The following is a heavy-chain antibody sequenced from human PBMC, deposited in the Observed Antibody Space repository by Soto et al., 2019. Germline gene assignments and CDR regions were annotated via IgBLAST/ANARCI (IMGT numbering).Heavy chain of an antibody. CDR2: IIPIFGTA. V-gene: IGHV1-69*13. J-gene: IGHJ5*02. D-gene: IGHD2-15*01. Sequence: SVKVSCKASGGTFSSYAISWVRQAPGQGPEWMGGIIPIFGTANYAQKFQGRVTITADESTSTAYMERSSLRAEDTAVYYCARMEADCSGGSCYPDWFDPWGQGTLVTVSS. CDR3: ARMEADCSGGSCYPDWFDP. CDR1: GGTFSSYA.